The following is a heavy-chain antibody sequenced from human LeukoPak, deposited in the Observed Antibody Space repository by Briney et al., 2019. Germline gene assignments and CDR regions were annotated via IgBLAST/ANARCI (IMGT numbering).Heavy chain of an antibody. CDR1: GGSISGSSHC. CDR2: IYESGST. Sequence: SETLSLTCSVSGGSISGSSHCWGWIRQPPGKGLEWIGSIYESGSTHYNPSLKSRVTISKNQFSLKLSPVTATDTAVYYCARDKRPGSDNDAFDIWGQGRMVTVSS. CDR3: ARDKRPGSDNDAFDI. D-gene: IGHD2-15*01. J-gene: IGHJ3*02. V-gene: IGHV4-39*07.